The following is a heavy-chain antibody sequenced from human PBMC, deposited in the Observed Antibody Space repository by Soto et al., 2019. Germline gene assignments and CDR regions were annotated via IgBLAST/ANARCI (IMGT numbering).Heavy chain of an antibody. CDR3: EKERARYCGGGSCYSIFDY. CDR1: GFTFSSYG. CDR2: ISYDGSNK. V-gene: IGHV3-30*18. D-gene: IGHD2-15*01. Sequence: QVQLVESGGGVVQPGRSLRLSCAASGFTFSSYGMHWVRQAPGKGLEWVAVISYDGSNKYYADSVKGRFTISRDNSMNTLDLVMNSLRAEDTAVYYCEKERARYCGGGSCYSIFDYWGQGTLVTVSS. J-gene: IGHJ4*02.